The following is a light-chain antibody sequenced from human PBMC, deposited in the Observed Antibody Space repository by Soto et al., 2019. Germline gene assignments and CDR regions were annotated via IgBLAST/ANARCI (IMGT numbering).Light chain of an antibody. J-gene: IGLJ1*01. V-gene: IGLV2-14*01. CDR3: TSYSSSDIFYV. CDR2: QVT. CDR1: SGDIGGYYY. Sequence: QSVLTQPASVSGSPGQSITISCTGTSGDIGGYYYVSWYQHHPGKAPKLLIYQVTNRPSRVSNRFSGSKSGNTASLTISGLQADDEADYYCTSYSSSDIFYVFGTGTKVTVL.